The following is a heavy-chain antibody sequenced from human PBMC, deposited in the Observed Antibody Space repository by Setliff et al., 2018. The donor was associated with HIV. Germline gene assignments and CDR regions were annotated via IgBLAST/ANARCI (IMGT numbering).Heavy chain of an antibody. CDR2: INPSGGGT. CDR1: GGTFSSYA. J-gene: IGHJ3*02. CDR3: TRGTTVTDGADAFDI. V-gene: IGHV1-46*03. Sequence: ASVKVSCKASGGTFSSYAISWVRQAPGQGLEWMGIINPSGGGTSYAQKFQGRVTMTRDTSTSTVYMELSSLRCEDTAIYYCTRGTTVTDGADAFDIWGQGTMVTVSS. D-gene: IGHD4-4*01.